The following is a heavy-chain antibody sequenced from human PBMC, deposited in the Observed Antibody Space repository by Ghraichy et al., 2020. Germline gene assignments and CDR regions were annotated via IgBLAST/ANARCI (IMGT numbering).Heavy chain of an antibody. CDR3: VNGLTQSASCPGHY. D-gene: IGHD3-3*01. Sequence: GGSLRLSCSASEFTFNSFAMHWVRQAPGKGLQYVSSITNNGDATYYANSVKGRFTISRDNSKNTLYLQMSSLRPEETAIYFCVNGLTQSASCPGHYWGQGTLVAVSS. V-gene: IGHV3-64D*06. CDR2: ITNNGDAT. J-gene: IGHJ4*02. CDR1: EFTFNSFA.